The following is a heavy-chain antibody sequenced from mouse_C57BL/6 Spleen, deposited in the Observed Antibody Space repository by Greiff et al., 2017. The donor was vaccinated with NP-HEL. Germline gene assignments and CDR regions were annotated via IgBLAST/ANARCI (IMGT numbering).Heavy chain of an antibody. CDR3: SYGNYGGDYFDY. D-gene: IGHD2-1*01. V-gene: IGHV1-81*01. Sequence: QVQLQQSGAELARPGASVKLSCKASGYTFTSYGISWVKQRTGQGLEWIGEIYPRSGNTYYNEKFKGKATLTADKSSSTAYMELRSLTSEDSAVYFCSYGNYGGDYFDYWGQGTTLTVSS. J-gene: IGHJ2*01. CDR1: GYTFTSYG. CDR2: IYPRSGNT.